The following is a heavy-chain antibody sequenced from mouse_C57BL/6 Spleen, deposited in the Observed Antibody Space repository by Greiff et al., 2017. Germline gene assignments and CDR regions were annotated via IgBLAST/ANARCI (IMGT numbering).Heavy chain of an antibody. J-gene: IGHJ4*01. D-gene: IGHD1-1*02. Sequence: EVKLVESGGGLVKPGGSLKLSCAASGFTFSDYGMHWVRQAPEKGLEWVGYISSGSSTIYYADTVKGRFTISRDNAKNTLFLQMTSLRSEDTAMYYCGRKDLLSLYAMDYWGQGTSVTVSS. V-gene: IGHV5-17*01. CDR2: ISSGSSTI. CDR3: GRKDLLSLYAMDY. CDR1: GFTFSDYG.